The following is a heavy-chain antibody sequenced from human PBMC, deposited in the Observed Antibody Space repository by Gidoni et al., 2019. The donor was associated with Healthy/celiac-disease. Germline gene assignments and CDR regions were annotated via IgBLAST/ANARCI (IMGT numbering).Heavy chain of an antibody. CDR1: GYPFPSYG. CDR2: ISAYNGNT. Sequence: QVQLVQSGAEVTTPGASVKVSCQASGYPFPSYGISWVRQAPGQGLEWMGWISAYNGNTNYAQKLQGRVTMTTDTTTSTAYMELRSLRSDDTAVYYCARDQREAAAGSFDIWGQGTMVTVSS. V-gene: IGHV1-18*01. D-gene: IGHD6-13*01. J-gene: IGHJ3*02. CDR3: ARDQREAAAGSFDI.